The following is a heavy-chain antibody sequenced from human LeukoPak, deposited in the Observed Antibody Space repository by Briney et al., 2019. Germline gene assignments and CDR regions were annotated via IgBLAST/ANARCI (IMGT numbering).Heavy chain of an antibody. Sequence: GGSLRLSCAASGFTFSSYAMSWVRQAPGKGLEWVACILYDGINKYYADSVKGRFTISRDTSQKTLYLQMNSLHVEDTAVYYCASEPPISDGDTFDIWGQGTMVTVSS. D-gene: IGHD2-21*01. J-gene: IGHJ3*02. CDR2: ILYDGINK. CDR1: GFTFSSYA. CDR3: ASEPPISDGDTFDI. V-gene: IGHV3-30*04.